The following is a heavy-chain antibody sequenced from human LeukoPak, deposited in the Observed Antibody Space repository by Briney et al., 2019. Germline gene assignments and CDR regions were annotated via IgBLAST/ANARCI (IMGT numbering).Heavy chain of an antibody. CDR2: IYTSGST. CDR1: GGSISSGSYY. D-gene: IGHD2-2*01. J-gene: IGHJ3*02. Sequence: PSETLSLTCTVSGGSISSGSYYWRWIRQPAGKGLEWIGRIYTSGSTNYNPSLKSRVTISVDTSKNQFSLKLSSVTAADTAVYYCARGNCSSTSCYWTSDAFDIWGQGTMVTVSS. CDR3: ARGNCSSTSCYWTSDAFDI. V-gene: IGHV4-61*02.